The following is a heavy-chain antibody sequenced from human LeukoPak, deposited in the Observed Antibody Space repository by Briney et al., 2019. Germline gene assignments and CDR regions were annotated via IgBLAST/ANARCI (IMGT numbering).Heavy chain of an antibody. CDR2: IIPIFGTA. D-gene: IGHD5-24*01. CDR3: ATSRAGRRDGYNLIY. Sequence: GSSVKVSCKASGGTFSSYAISWVRQALGQGLEWMGGIIPIFGTANYAQKFQGRVTITTDESTSTAYMELSSLRSEDTAVYYCATSRAGRRDGYNLIYWGQGTLVTVSS. V-gene: IGHV1-69*05. J-gene: IGHJ4*02. CDR1: GGTFSSYA.